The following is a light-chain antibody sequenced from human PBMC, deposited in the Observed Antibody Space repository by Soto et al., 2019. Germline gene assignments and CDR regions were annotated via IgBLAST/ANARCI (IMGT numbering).Light chain of an antibody. CDR1: QSVSDN. CDR3: HQSNNWPYT. CDR2: GAS. V-gene: IGKV3-15*01. J-gene: IGKJ2*01. Sequence: EIVMTQSPATLSVSPGERVILSCRASQSVSDNLAWYQQKPGQAPRLLIYGASTRATTIPARFSGSGSGTEFTLTISSLQSEDFAVYYCHQSNNWPYTFGQVTRLYIK.